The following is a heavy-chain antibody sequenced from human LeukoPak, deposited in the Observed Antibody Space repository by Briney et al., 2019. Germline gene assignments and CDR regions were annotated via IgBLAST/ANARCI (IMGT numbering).Heavy chain of an antibody. CDR3: ARRYSGYEDY. CDR2: IKQNGSEK. V-gene: IGHV3-7*01. J-gene: IGHJ4*02. Sequence: GGSLRLSCAASGFTFRNYWMTWVRQAPGKGLEGVANIKQNGSEKYYVDSVKGRFTIARDNAKNSLYLQMNSLRADDTAVYYCARRYSGYEDYWGQGTLVTVSS. CDR1: GFTFRNYW. D-gene: IGHD5-12*01.